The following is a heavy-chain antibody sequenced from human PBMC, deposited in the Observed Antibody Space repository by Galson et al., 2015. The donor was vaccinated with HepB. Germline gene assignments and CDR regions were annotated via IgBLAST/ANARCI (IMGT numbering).Heavy chain of an antibody. CDR1: GFTFSSYG. CDR2: TSYDGSNK. Sequence: SLRLSCAASGFTFSSYGMHWVRQAPGKGLEWVAVTSYDGSNKYYADSVEGRFTISRDNSKNTLYLQMNSLRAEDTAVYYCAKDYDSSGYYYYYGMDVWGQGTTVTVSS. D-gene: IGHD3-22*01. J-gene: IGHJ6*02. CDR3: AKDYDSSGYYYYYGMDV. V-gene: IGHV3-30*18.